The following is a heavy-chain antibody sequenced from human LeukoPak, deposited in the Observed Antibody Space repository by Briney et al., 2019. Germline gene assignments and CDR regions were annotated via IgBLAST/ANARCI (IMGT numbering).Heavy chain of an antibody. J-gene: IGHJ3*02. D-gene: IGHD3-22*01. V-gene: IGHV4-34*01. Sequence: PSETLSLTCAVYGGSFSGYYWSWIRQPPGKGLEWIGEINHSGSTNYNPSLKSRVTISVDTSKNQFSLKLSSVTAADTAVYYCARETTYYYDSSGYYYAAFDIWGQGTIVTVSS. CDR1: GGSFSGYY. CDR2: INHSGST. CDR3: ARETTYYYDSSGYYYAAFDI.